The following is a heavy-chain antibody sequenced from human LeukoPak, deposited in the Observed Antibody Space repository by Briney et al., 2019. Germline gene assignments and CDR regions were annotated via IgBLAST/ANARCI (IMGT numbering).Heavy chain of an antibody. J-gene: IGHJ4*02. CDR3: VRDRTKYCSSTSCPLDY. Sequence: ASVKVSCKASGYTFTDYYIHWVRQAPGQGLEWMGWINPNSDYTFYAQKFQGRVTMTRDTSISTAYMELSRLRSDDTAVYYCVRDRTKYCSSTSCPLDYWGQGTLVTVSS. D-gene: IGHD2-2*01. CDR2: INPNSDYT. CDR1: GYTFTDYY. V-gene: IGHV1-2*02.